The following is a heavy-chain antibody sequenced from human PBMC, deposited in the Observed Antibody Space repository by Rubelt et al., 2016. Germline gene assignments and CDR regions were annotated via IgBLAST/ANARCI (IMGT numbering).Heavy chain of an antibody. Sequence: QVQLVQSGAEVKKPGASVKVSCKASGYTFTSYGISWVRQAPGQGLEWMGWISAYNGNTNYAQKLQGRGTRTTETATSTDEMELRSLRAEDTAVYYCARDLPPFRRYNWNFPLDYWGQGTLVTVSS. V-gene: IGHV1-18*01. CDR1: GYTFTSYG. J-gene: IGHJ4*02. D-gene: IGHD1-7*01. CDR2: ISAYNGNT. CDR3: ARDLPPFRRYNWNFPLDY.